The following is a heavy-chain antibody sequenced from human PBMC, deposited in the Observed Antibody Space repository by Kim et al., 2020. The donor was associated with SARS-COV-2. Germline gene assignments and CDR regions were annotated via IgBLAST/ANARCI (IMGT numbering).Heavy chain of an antibody. CDR3: AREGLGYCSSTSCDRAFDI. D-gene: IGHD2-2*01. V-gene: IGHV3-11*06. J-gene: IGHJ3*02. Sequence: GRFTISRDNAKNSLYLQMNSLRAEDTAVYYCAREGLGYCSSTSCDRAFDIWGQGTMVTVSS.